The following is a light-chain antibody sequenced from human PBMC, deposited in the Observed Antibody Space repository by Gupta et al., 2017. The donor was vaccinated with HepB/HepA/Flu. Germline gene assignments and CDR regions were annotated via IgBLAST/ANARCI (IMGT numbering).Light chain of an antibody. Sequence: EIVLTQSPGTLSLSPGETATLSCRASQSLSSNSLAWYLQRPGQAPRLLIYGASSRATGIPDRFSGSGSGTDFTLTITRLEPEDFAVYFCQQYGLSSNTFGQGTRLEIK. CDR1: QSLSSNS. CDR2: GAS. V-gene: IGKV3-20*01. CDR3: QQYGLSSNT. J-gene: IGKJ5*01.